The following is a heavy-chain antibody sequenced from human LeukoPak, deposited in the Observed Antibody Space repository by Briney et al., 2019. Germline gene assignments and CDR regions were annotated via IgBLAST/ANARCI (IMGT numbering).Heavy chain of an antibody. D-gene: IGHD2-2*01. J-gene: IGHJ6*02. V-gene: IGHV1-46*01. CDR1: GYTFTSYY. Sequence: GASVKVSCKASGYTFTSYYMHWVRQAPGQGFEWMGIINPSGGKTNYAQKFQGRVTMTRDTSTSTVYMELSSLRSEDTAVYYCARDLTSSTIRSYYYGMDVWGQGTTVTVSS. CDR2: INPSGGKT. CDR3: ARDLTSSTIRSYYYGMDV.